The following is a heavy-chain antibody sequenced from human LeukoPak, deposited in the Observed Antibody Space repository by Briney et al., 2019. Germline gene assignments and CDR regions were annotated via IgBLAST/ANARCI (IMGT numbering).Heavy chain of an antibody. J-gene: IGHJ4*02. Sequence: PGGSLRLSCSASGFTFSSSGMDWVRQAPGKGLEWVAVISYDGSNKYYADSVKGRFTISRDNAKNSLYLQMNSLRAEDTAVYYCARGGDPYYYDSSGYNYWGQGTLVIVSS. CDR2: ISYDGSNK. CDR3: ARGGDPYYYDSSGYNY. V-gene: IGHV3-30*03. D-gene: IGHD3-22*01. CDR1: GFTFSSSG.